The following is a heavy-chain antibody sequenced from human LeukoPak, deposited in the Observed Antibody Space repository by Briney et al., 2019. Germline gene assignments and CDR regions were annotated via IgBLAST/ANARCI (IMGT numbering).Heavy chain of an antibody. CDR1: GFTFSSYW. J-gene: IGHJ5*02. CDR2: INSDGSST. V-gene: IGHV3-74*01. D-gene: IGHD3-10*01. Sequence: PGGSLRLSCEASGFTFSSYWMHWVRQAPGKGLVWVSRINSDGSSTSYADSVKGRFTISRDNAKNTLYLQMNSLRAEDTAVYYCYGFPADWFDPWGQGTLVTVSS. CDR3: YGFPADWFDP.